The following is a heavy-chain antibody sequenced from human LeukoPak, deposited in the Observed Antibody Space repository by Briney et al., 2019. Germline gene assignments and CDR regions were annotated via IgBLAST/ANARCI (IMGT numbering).Heavy chain of an antibody. J-gene: IGHJ6*02. CDR2: INPNSGVT. V-gene: IGHV1-2*02. Sequence: ASVKVSCTASGYTFTGYYMHWVRQAPGQGLEWMGWINPNSGVTVYAQTFQGRVTLTRDTSISTAYMDLSRLRSDDTAVYYCARRSDYCSSTCCSNYYYYGLDVWGQGTTVTVSS. D-gene: IGHD2-2*01. CDR1: GYTFTGYY. CDR3: ARRSDYCSSTCCSNYYYYGLDV.